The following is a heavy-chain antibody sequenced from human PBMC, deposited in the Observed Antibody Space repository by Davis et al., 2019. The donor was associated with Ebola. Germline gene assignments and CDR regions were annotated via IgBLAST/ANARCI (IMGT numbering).Heavy chain of an antibody. CDR3: ARGDFWSGLDY. Sequence: SETLSLTCTVSGGSISNRYWSWIRQSPGKGLEYIGYIFYSGTTNYNPSLKRRLTISVDTSNNQFSLRLTSVTAADTAVYYCARGDFWSGLDYWGQGILVTVSS. V-gene: IGHV4-59*11. CDR2: IFYSGTT. J-gene: IGHJ4*02. D-gene: IGHD3-3*01. CDR1: GGSISNRY.